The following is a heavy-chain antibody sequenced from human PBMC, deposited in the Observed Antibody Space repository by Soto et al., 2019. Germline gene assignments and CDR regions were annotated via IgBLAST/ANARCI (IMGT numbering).Heavy chain of an antibody. Sequence: SVKVSCKASGCTFSSYAISWVRQAPGQGLEWMGGIIPIFGTANYAQKFQGRVTITADESTSTAYMELSSLRSEDTAVYYCARENPSGWNLDYWGQGTLVTVSS. CDR3: ARENPSGWNLDY. J-gene: IGHJ4*02. CDR1: GCTFSSYA. D-gene: IGHD6-25*01. V-gene: IGHV1-69*13. CDR2: IIPIFGTA.